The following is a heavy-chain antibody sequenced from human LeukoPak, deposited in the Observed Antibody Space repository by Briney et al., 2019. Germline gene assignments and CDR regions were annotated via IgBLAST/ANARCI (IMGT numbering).Heavy chain of an antibody. CDR2: ISSSGSTI. D-gene: IGHD3-16*01. Sequence: GGSLRLSCAASGFTFSSYWMHWVRQAPGKGLEWVSYISSSGSTIYYADSVKGRFTISRDNAKNSLYLQMNSLRAEDTAVYYCARARRGTALDAFDIWGQGTMVTVSS. CDR1: GFTFSSYW. CDR3: ARARRGTALDAFDI. J-gene: IGHJ3*02. V-gene: IGHV3-48*04.